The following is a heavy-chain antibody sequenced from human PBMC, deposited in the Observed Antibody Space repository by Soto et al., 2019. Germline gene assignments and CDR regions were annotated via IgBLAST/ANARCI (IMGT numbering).Heavy chain of an antibody. CDR1: GFTFGDYA. CDR3: TRDGRVVPAAISY. CDR2: IRSKAYGGTT. V-gene: IGHV3-49*03. D-gene: IGHD2-2*02. Sequence: GGSLRLSCTASGFTFGDYAMSWFRQAPGKGLEWVGFIRSKAYGGTTEYAASVKGRFTISRDDSKSIAYLQMNSLKTEDTAVYYCTRDGRVVPAAISYWGQGTLVTVSS. J-gene: IGHJ4*02.